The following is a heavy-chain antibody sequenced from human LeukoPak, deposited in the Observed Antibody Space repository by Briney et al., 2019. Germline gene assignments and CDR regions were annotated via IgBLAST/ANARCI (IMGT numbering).Heavy chain of an antibody. CDR3: ARGLSYAVAYGEY. J-gene: IGHJ4*02. CDR1: GFTFDDYG. V-gene: IGHV3-20*04. D-gene: IGHD6-19*01. Sequence: GGSLRLSCAASGFTFDDYGMSWVRQAPGKGLEWVSAINRDGTGTSHADSVRGRFTVSRDNAKNTLYLQLNSLRADDTAVYYCARGLSYAVAYGEYWGQGTLVTVSS. CDR2: INRDGTGT.